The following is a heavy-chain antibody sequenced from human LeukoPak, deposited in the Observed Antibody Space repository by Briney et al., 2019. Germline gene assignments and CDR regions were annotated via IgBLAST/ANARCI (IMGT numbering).Heavy chain of an antibody. J-gene: IGHJ5*02. CDR3: ARDVVPAAMNWFDP. CDR2: IKQDGSEK. D-gene: IGHD2-2*01. Sequence: GGSLRLSCAASGFTFSNYWMSWVRQAPGKGLEWVANIKQDGSEKYYVDSVKGRFTISRDNAKNSLYLQMNSLRAEDTAVYYCARDVVPAAMNWFDPWGQGTLVTVSS. CDR1: GFTFSNYW. V-gene: IGHV3-7*01.